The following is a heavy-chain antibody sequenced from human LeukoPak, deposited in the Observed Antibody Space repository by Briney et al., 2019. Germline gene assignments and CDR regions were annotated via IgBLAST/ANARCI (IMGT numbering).Heavy chain of an antibody. Sequence: GGSLRLSCSASGFTFSSYAMHWVRQAPGKGLEYVSAINNKGAGTYYADSVEGRFTISRDNSKNTLYLQMSSLRPEDTAVYYCVKGSGYFDYWGQGTLVTVSS. CDR1: GFTFSSYA. J-gene: IGHJ4*02. D-gene: IGHD3-10*01. V-gene: IGHV3-64D*06. CDR3: VKGSGYFDY. CDR2: INNKGAGT.